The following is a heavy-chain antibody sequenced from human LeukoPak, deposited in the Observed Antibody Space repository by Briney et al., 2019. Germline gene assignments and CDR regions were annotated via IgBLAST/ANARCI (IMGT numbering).Heavy chain of an antibody. D-gene: IGHD2-2*01. CDR2: IRYDGSNK. CDR1: RFTFSRYG. J-gene: IGHJ6*03. V-gene: IGHV3-30*02. Sequence: PGGSLRLSCAASRFTFSRYGMHWVRQAPGKGLEWVAFIRYDGSNKYYADSVQGRFTISRDNSKNTLYLQMNSLRPEDTAVYYCAKDAHHCSSTSCYRYMDVWGKGTTVTISS. CDR3: AKDAHHCSSTSCYRYMDV.